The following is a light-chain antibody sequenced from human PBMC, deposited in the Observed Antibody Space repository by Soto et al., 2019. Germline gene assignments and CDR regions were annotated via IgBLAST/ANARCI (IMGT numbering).Light chain of an antibody. CDR1: QSLLHSNGYKY. J-gene: IGKJ2*01. V-gene: IGKV2-28*01. CDR3: MQALQTPYT. CDR2: LGS. Sequence: DIVMTQSPLSLPVTPGEPASISCRSSQSLLHSNGYKYLDWYLQKPGQSPQLLIYLGSNRASGVPDRFSASGSGTDFTLKISRVEAEDVGVYYCMQALQTPYTFGQGTKLEI.